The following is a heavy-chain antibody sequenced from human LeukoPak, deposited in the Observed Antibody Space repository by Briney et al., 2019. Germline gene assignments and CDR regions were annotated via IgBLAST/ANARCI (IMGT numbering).Heavy chain of an antibody. Sequence: SETLSLTCAVSGGSISSGGYSWSWIRQPPGRGLEWIGYIYQSGSTYYNPSLKSRVTISVDRSKNQFSLKLSSVTAADTAVYYCARGGGAYYYGMDVWGQGTTVTVSS. CDR3: ARGGGAYYYGMDV. V-gene: IGHV4-30-2*01. CDR1: GGSISSGGYS. J-gene: IGHJ6*02. D-gene: IGHD3-16*01. CDR2: IYQSGST.